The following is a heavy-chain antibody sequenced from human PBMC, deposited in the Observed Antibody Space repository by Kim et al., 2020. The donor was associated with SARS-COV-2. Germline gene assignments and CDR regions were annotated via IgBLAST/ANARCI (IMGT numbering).Heavy chain of an antibody. J-gene: IGHJ5*01. D-gene: IGHD6-13*01. CDR1: GGTFSSSG. CDR2: VIPVFRTT. Sequence: SVKVSCKTSGGTFSSSGISWVRQAPGQGLEWLGGVIPVFRTTNYAQKFQGRLTITADESTGTAYMELRSLRFDDTAVYYCARDYIPAPGSVSNWFDSWGQGTLVTVSS. V-gene: IGHV1-69*13. CDR3: ARDYIPAPGSVSNWFDS.